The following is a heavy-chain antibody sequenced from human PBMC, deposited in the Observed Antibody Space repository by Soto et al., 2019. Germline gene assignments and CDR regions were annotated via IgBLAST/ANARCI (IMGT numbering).Heavy chain of an antibody. CDR3: AKGPSISKDSVLDY. J-gene: IGHJ4*02. Sequence: SLRLSCAASGFTFDDYTMHWVRQAPGKGLEWVSLISWDGGSTYYADSVKGRFTISRDNNKNSLYLQMNSLRTEDTAVYYCAKGPSISKDSVLDYWGQGTLVTVSS. CDR2: ISWDGGST. CDR1: GFTFDDYT. V-gene: IGHV3-43*01. D-gene: IGHD2-15*01.